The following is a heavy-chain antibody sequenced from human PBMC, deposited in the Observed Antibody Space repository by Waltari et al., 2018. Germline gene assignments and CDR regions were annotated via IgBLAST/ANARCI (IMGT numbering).Heavy chain of an antibody. Sequence: QLQLQESGPGLVKPSETLSLTCTVSGGSISSSSYYWGWIRHPPGKGLEWIGYIYYSGSTYYSPSLKSRVTISVDTSKNQFSLRLRSVTAADTAVYYCARVHTSSGHPYNWFDPWGQGTLVTVSS. J-gene: IGHJ5*02. V-gene: IGHV4-39*07. CDR3: ARVHTSSGHPYNWFDP. CDR1: GGSISSSSYY. D-gene: IGHD3-22*01. CDR2: IYYSGST.